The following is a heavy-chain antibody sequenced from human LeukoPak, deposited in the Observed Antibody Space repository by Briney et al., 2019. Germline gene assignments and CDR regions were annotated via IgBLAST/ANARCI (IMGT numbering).Heavy chain of an antibody. V-gene: IGHV3-11*01. CDR2: ISSSGSTI. CDR1: GFTFSDYY. J-gene: IGHJ4*02. D-gene: IGHD3-22*01. Sequence: NAGGSLRLSCAASGFTFSDYYMSWIRQAPGKGLEWVSYISSSGSTIYYADSVKGRFTISRDNAKNSLYLQMNSLRAEDTAVYYCAKDTPTARITMIDWGQGTLVTVSS. CDR3: AKDTPTARITMID.